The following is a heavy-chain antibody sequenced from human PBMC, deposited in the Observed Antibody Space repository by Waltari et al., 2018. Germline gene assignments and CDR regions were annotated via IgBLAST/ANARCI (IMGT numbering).Heavy chain of an antibody. D-gene: IGHD3-10*01. J-gene: IGHJ5*02. Sequence: QLQLQESGPRLVKPSETLSLTCSVSGDSITRSNYYWDWIRQPPGKGLEGIGSVYYTGSTYYKASLKSRVTISVDTSKNYFSLSLTSVTATDTAIYFCARTFMVRTIRSRGWFDPWGQGTLVTVSS. CDR2: VYYTGST. CDR1: GDSITRSNYY. CDR3: ARTFMVRTIRSRGWFDP. V-gene: IGHV4-39*02.